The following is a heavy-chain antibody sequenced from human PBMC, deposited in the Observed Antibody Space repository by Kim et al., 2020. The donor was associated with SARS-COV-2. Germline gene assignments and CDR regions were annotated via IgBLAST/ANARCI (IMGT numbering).Heavy chain of an antibody. CDR1: GYTFTSYA. CDR3: ARIPGIAVAGHYWYFDL. CDR2: INTNTGNP. D-gene: IGHD6-19*01. V-gene: IGHV7-4-1*02. Sequence: ASVKVSCKASGYTFTSYAMNWVRQAPGQGLEWMGWINTNTGNPTYAQGFTGRFVFSLDTSVSTAYLQISSLKAEDTAVYYCARIPGIAVAGHYWYFDLWGRGTRDTVSS. J-gene: IGHJ2*01.